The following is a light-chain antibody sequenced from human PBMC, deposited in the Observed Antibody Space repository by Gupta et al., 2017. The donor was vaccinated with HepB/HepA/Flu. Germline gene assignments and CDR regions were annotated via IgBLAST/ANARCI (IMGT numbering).Light chain of an antibody. V-gene: IGLV1-47*01. J-gene: IGLJ2*01. CDR2: RNN. CDR3: AAWDDSLSGRGV. CDR1: SSNIGSNY. Sequence: QSVPTQPPSASGTPGQRVTISCSGSSSNIGSNYVYWYQQLPGTAPKLLIYRNNQRPSGVPDRFSGSKSGTSASLAISGLRSEEEADDYCAAWDDSLSGRGVFGGGTKMTVL.